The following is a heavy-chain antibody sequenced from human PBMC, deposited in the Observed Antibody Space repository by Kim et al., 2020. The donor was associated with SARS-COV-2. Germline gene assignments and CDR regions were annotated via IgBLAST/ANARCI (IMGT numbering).Heavy chain of an antibody. CDR2: ISSSSSYI. J-gene: IGHJ3*02. CDR1: GFTFSSYS. D-gene: IGHD3-16*01. Sequence: GGSLRLSCAASGFTFSSYSMNWVRQAPGTGLEWVSSISSSSSYIYYADSVKGRFTISRDNAKNSLYLQMNSLRAGDTAVYYCASPGGALFGYAFDIWGQGKMVTVSS. CDR3: ASPGGALFGYAFDI. V-gene: IGHV3-21*01.